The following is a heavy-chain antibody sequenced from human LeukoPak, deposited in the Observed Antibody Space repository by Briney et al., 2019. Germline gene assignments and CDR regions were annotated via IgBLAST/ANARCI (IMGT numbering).Heavy chain of an antibody. V-gene: IGHV1-18*01. D-gene: IGHD3-10*01. CDR1: GYTFTSYG. CDR2: ISAYNGNT. J-gene: IGHJ4*02. Sequence: ASVKVSCKASGYTFTSYGISWVRQAPGQGLEWMGWISAYNGNTNYAQKLQGRVTMTTDTSTSTAYMELRSLRSDDTAVCYCARGLRYYGSGSFFDYWGQGTLVTVSS. CDR3: ARGLRYYGSGSFFDY.